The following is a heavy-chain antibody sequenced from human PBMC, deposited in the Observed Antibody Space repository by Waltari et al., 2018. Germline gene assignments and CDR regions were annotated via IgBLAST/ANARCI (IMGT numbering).Heavy chain of an antibody. D-gene: IGHD3-3*01. CDR2: SFLGRT. Sequence: QVYLQESGPGLVEPSQTLSLTCRVFGVSVSSGSFYWTWVRQPAGKGLEWVGYSFLGRTNYNPSLKSRVNISVDTSRNQCSLNLSSVTAADTAVYFCAASTVFGVVVDYWGQGTPVTVSS. CDR1: GVSVSSGSFY. V-gene: IGHV4-61*09. CDR3: AASTVFGVVVDY. J-gene: IGHJ4*02.